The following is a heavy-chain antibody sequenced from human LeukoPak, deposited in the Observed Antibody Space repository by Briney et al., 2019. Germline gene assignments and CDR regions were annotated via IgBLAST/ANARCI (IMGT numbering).Heavy chain of an antibody. Sequence: ASVKVSCKASGYTFTGYYMHWVRQAPGQGLEWMGWINPNSGGTNYAQKFQGWVTMTRDTSISTAYMELSRLRSDDTAVYYCARPGSPIAAAGTGWFDPWGQGTLVTVSS. D-gene: IGHD6-13*01. CDR3: ARPGSPIAAAGTGWFDP. CDR1: GYTFTGYY. CDR2: INPNSGGT. J-gene: IGHJ5*02. V-gene: IGHV1-2*04.